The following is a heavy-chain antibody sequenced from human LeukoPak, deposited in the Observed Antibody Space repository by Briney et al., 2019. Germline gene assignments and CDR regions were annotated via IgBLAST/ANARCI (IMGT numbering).Heavy chain of an antibody. CDR2: INSDGKTT. CDR1: GFTFSSYW. Sequence: GGSLILSCASHGFTFSSYWMYLVRQAPAKGQVLVSRINSDGKTTNYADSVKGRFNISRDNAKNTLYLQMNSLRAEDTAVYYCARDITLTRGGRSDYWGQGTLVTVSA. D-gene: IGHD3-10*01. CDR3: ARDITLTRGGRSDY. J-gene: IGHJ4*02. V-gene: IGHV3-74*01.